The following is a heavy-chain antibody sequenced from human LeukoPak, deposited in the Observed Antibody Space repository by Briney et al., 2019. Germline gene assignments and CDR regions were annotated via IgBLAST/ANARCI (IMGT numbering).Heavy chain of an antibody. J-gene: IGHJ6*03. CDR2: ISAYNGNT. CDR1: GYTFTSYG. CDR3: AREQSAMVPNYYYYYMDV. Sequence: ASVKVSCKASGYTFTSYGISRVRQAPGQGLEWMGWISAYNGNTNYAQKLQGRVTMTTDTSTSTAYMELRSLRSDDTAVYYCAREQSAMVPNYYYYYMDVWGKGTTVTISS. V-gene: IGHV1-18*01. D-gene: IGHD5-18*01.